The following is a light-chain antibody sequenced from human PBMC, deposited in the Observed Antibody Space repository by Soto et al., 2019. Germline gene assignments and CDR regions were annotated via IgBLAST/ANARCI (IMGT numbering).Light chain of an antibody. Sequence: EVVLTQSPGTLSLSPGERATLSCRASQSVSSRFIAWYQQKPGQAPRLLIYGASSRATGIPDRFSGSGSGTDFTLTISSLEPDDFAVYSCQQFGNSPYTFGQGTKLEIK. CDR3: QQFGNSPYT. CDR1: QSVSSRF. V-gene: IGKV3-20*01. J-gene: IGKJ2*01. CDR2: GAS.